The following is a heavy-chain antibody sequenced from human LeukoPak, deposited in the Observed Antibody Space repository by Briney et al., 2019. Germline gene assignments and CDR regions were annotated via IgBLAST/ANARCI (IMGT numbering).Heavy chain of an antibody. D-gene: IGHD6-13*01. J-gene: IGHJ4*02. CDR2: IYYSGST. Sequence: PSETLSLTCTVSGGSISSSSYYWGWIRQPPGKGLEWIGSIYYSGSTYYNPSLKSRVTISVDTSKNQFSLKLSSVTAADTAVYYCARGPGIAAAGNFDYWGQGTLVTVSS. V-gene: IGHV4-39*07. CDR3: ARGPGIAAAGNFDY. CDR1: GGSISSSSYY.